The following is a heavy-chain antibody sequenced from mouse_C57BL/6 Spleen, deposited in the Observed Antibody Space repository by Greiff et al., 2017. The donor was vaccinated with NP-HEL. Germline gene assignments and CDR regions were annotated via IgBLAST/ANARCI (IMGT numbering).Heavy chain of an antibody. CDR2: IYPGDGDT. D-gene: IGHD1-1*01. Sequence: QVQLQQSGAELVKPGASVKISCKASGYAFSSYWMNWVKQRPGKGLEWIGQIYPGDGDTNYNGKFKGKATLTADKSSSTAYMQLSSLTSEDSAVYFCARSRSYYYGFDYWGQGTTLTVSS. CDR3: ARSRSYYYGFDY. CDR1: GYAFSSYW. V-gene: IGHV1-80*01. J-gene: IGHJ2*01.